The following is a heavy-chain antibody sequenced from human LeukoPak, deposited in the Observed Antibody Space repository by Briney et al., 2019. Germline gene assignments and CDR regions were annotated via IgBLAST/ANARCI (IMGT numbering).Heavy chain of an antibody. J-gene: IGHJ4*02. CDR2: IRSRPKNYAT. CDR1: GFTFSDSA. CDR3: TSPAHDFDLWSGYYSV. V-gene: IGHV3-73*01. Sequence: GGSLTLSCAASGFTFSDSAVHWVRQVSGKGREGVGHIRSRPKNYATSYAASLKGGFTISRDDSRNTVYLQMNNLQTEDTAIYYCTSPAHDFDLWSGYYSVWGQGTLVTVSS. D-gene: IGHD3-3*01.